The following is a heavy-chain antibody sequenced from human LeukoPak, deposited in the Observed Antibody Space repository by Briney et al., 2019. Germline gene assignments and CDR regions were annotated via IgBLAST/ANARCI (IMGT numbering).Heavy chain of an antibody. CDR2: IIPILGIA. CDR3: ARDPGITIFYSPAEFDY. J-gene: IGHJ4*02. V-gene: IGHV1-69*04. D-gene: IGHD3-9*01. Sequence: ASVKVSCKASGGTFSSYAISWVRQAPGQGLEWMGRIIPILGIANYAQKFQGRVTITADKSTSTACMELSSLRSEDTAVYYCARDPGITIFYSPAEFDYWGQGTLVTVSS. CDR1: GGTFSSYA.